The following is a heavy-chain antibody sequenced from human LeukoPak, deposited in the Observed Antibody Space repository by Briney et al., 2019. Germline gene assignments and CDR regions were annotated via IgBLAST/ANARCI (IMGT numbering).Heavy chain of an antibody. J-gene: IGHJ3*02. Sequence: PSETLSLTCTVSGGSFSSYYWSWIRQPPGKGLEWIGYIYYSGSTNYNPSLKSRVTISVDTSKNQFSLTLSSVPAADPAVYSCARSFDRRDGYNSDASDIWGQGTMVTVSS. CDR2: IYYSGST. CDR1: GGSFSSYY. V-gene: IGHV4-59*01. CDR3: ARSFDRRDGYNSDASDI. D-gene: IGHD5-24*01.